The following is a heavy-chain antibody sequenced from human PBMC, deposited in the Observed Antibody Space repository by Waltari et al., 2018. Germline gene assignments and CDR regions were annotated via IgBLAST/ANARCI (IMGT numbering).Heavy chain of an antibody. Sequence: QVQLVQSGTEVKKPGASVKVSCEASGYTFASYGLNWVRQAPGQGLEWMGIINPSGGSTIYAQKFQGRVTMTRDTSTSTVYMELSSLRSEDTAVYYCASDTGALWMDVWGQGTTVTVSS. CDR2: INPSGGST. J-gene: IGHJ6*02. V-gene: IGHV1-46*01. CDR1: GYTFASYG. CDR3: ASDTGALWMDV. D-gene: IGHD2-21*01.